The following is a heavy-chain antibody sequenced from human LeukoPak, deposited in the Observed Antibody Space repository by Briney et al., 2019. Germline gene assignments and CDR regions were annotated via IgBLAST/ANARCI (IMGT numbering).Heavy chain of an antibody. J-gene: IGHJ5*02. V-gene: IGHV4-59*01. Sequence: SETLSLTCSVSAASITAYYWSWIRQPPGRGLEWIGSTYYGGSTNYNPSLKSRDTMSVDTSKNPFSLKLTSVTAADTALYYCALFRSPALLSNWFEPWGQGTLVSVSS. CDR2: TYYGGST. D-gene: IGHD2-21*01. CDR3: ALFRSPALLSNWFEP. CDR1: AASITAYY.